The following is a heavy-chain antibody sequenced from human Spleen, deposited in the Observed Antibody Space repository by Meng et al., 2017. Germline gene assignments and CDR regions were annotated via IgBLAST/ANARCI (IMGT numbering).Heavy chain of an antibody. Sequence: QVSPQQWGAGLVMPPETLSPPGVVSGRSFSDNVRSCIRQPPAKGLDGIGEINHSRTTNYPPPHQSQATISGDTSENNLSLKLRTVTAAYSAVYYCARGPTTRAHDFDYWGQGTLVTVSS. CDR2: INHSRTT. CDR3: ARGPTTRAHDFDY. D-gene: IGHD1-14*01. CDR1: GRSFSDNV. V-gene: IGHV4-34*01. J-gene: IGHJ4*02.